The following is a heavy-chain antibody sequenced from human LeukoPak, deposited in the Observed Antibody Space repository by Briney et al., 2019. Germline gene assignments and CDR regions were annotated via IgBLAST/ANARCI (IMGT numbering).Heavy chain of an antibody. Sequence: RPGGSLRLSCAASGFTFSSYAMSWVRQAPGKGLEWVSAISGSGGSTYYADSVKGRFTISRDNSKNTLYLQMNSLRAEDTAVYYCAILDFVVVPAALYNWGRGTLVTVSS. D-gene: IGHD2-2*01. CDR1: GFTFSSYA. CDR2: ISGSGGST. CDR3: AILDFVVVPAALYN. V-gene: IGHV3-23*01. J-gene: IGHJ4*02.